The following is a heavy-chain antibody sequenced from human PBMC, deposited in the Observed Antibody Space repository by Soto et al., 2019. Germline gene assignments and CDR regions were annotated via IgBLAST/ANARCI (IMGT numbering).Heavy chain of an antibody. CDR1: GGSISSYY. CDR2: NYYSGST. D-gene: IGHD2-2*02. J-gene: IGHJ6*02. V-gene: IGHV4-59*01. Sequence: SETLSLTCTVSGGSISSYYWSWIRQPPGKGLEWIGYNYYSGSTNYNPSPKSRVTISVDTSKNQFSLKLSPVTAAATAVYYCASDSPVYCSSTSCYTPLLDYYSGMDVWGQGTTVTVSS. CDR3: ASDSPVYCSSTSCYTPLLDYYSGMDV.